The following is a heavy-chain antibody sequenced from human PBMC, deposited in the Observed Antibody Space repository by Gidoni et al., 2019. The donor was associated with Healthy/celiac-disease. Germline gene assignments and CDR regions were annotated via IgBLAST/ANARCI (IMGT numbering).Heavy chain of an antibody. D-gene: IGHD6-13*01. Sequence: QVQLVQSGAEVKKPGASVKVCCKASGNTFTSYGISWVRQAPGQGLEWMGWISAYNGNTNYAQKLQGRVTMTTDTSTSTAYMELRSLRSDATAVYYCARDGIAAAGTTKLRDYYYYGMDVWGQGTTVTVSS. J-gene: IGHJ6*02. CDR1: GNTFTSYG. V-gene: IGHV1-18*01. CDR2: ISAYNGNT. CDR3: ARDGIAAAGTTKLRDYYYYGMDV.